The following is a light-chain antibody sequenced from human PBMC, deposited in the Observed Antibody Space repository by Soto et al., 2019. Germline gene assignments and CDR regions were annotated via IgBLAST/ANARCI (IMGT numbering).Light chain of an antibody. V-gene: IGKV1-9*01. CDR1: QGIKSH. CDR2: AAS. J-gene: IGKJ4*01. CDR3: QRHDNYPLA. Sequence: DIQLTQSPSFLSASVGDRVTITCRASQGIKSHLAWYQQKPGKAPKLLIYAASTLQSGVPSRFSGGRSGTEFTLTISSLQPEDFATYYCQRHDNYPLAFGGGTKVEIK.